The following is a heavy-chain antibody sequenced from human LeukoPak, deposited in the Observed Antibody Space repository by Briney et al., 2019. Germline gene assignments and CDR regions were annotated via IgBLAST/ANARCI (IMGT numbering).Heavy chain of an antibody. CDR2: IRYDGSNK. CDR1: GLIISNNY. J-gene: IGHJ4*02. V-gene: IGHV3-30*02. CDR3: AFDY. Sequence: GGSLRLSCAASGLIISNNYMSWVRQAPGKGLEWVAFIRYDGSNKYYADSVKGRFTISRDNSKNTLYLQMNSLRAEDTAVYYCAFDYWGQGTLVTVSS.